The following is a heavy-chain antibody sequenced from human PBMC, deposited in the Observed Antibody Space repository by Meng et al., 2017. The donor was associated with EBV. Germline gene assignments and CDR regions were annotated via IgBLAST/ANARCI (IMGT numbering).Heavy chain of an antibody. V-gene: IGHV1-69*01. CDR1: GGTFRSDA. J-gene: IGHJ4*02. CDR3: ASESGRGFTPDY. Sequence: QVELLQSGDVLKKPGSSVRVSGRTSGGTFRSDAVSWVRQAPGQGFEWMGGLIPMVGAPHYAQKFQGRVTIIADESTSTHSMELNSLRSEDTAMYYCASESGRGFTPDYWGQGTLVTVSS. CDR2: LIPMVGAP. D-gene: IGHD3-10*01.